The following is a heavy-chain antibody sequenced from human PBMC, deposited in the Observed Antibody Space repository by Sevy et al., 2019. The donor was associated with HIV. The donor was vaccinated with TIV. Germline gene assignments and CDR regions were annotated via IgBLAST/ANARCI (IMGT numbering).Heavy chain of an antibody. V-gene: IGHV3-30*02. D-gene: IGHD2-21*01. CDR3: VKEGGGEGGGH. CDR2: IQYDGSNK. J-gene: IGHJ4*02. Sequence: GGSLRLSCAASGFSYSSYGMHWVRQAPGKGLERVAYIQYDGSNKDYADSVKGRFTISRDNSKNTLDLQMNSLRVEDTAVYYCVKEGGGEGGGHWGQGTLVTVSS. CDR1: GFSYSSYG.